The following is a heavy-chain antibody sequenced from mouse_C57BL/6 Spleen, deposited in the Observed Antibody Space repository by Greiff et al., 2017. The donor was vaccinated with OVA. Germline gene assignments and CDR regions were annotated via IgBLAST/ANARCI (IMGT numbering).Heavy chain of an antibody. Sequence: VQLKESGPGLVKPSQSLSLTCSVTGYSITSGYYWNWIRQFPGNKLEWMGYISYDGSNNYNPSPKNRISITRATSKNQFFLKLNSVTTEDTATYYGARAAAWFAYWGQGTLVTVSA. V-gene: IGHV3-6*01. CDR3: ARAAAWFAY. J-gene: IGHJ3*01. CDR1: GYSITSGYY. CDR2: ISYDGSN.